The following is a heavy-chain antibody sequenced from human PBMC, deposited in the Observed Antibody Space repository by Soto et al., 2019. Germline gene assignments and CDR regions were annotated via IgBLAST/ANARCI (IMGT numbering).Heavy chain of an antibody. CDR2: IYYSGST. J-gene: IGHJ4*02. V-gene: IGHV4-59*08. Sequence: ASENLSLSCTVSAGSLSSYYWSWIRQPPGKGLEWIGYIYYSGSTNYNPSLKSRVTISVDTSKNQFSLKLSSVTAADTAVYYCARRYRSCFAYWGQGTLVTVSS. D-gene: IGHD1-26*01. CDR1: AGSLSSYY. CDR3: ARRYRSCFAY.